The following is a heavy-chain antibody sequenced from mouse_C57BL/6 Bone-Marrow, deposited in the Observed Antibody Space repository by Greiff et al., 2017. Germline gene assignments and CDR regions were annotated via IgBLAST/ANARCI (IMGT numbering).Heavy chain of an antibody. J-gene: IGHJ2*01. D-gene: IGHD2-1*01. CDR1: GFNIKDDY. CDR3: TIFYGNPFDY. Sequence: EVKVEESGAELVRPGASVKLSCTASGFNIKDDYMHWVKQRPEQGLEWIGWIEPENGDTEYASKFQGKATITADTSSNTAYLQLSSLTSEDTAVYYCTIFYGNPFDYWGQGTTLTVSS. V-gene: IGHV14-4*01. CDR2: IEPENGDT.